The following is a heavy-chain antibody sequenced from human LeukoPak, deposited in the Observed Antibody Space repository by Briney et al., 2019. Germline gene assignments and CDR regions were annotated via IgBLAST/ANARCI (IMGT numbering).Heavy chain of an antibody. D-gene: IGHD3-22*01. J-gene: IGHJ4*02. Sequence: SETLPLTCAVYGGSFSGYYWSWIRQPPGKGLEWIGEINHSGSTNYNPSLKSRVTISVDTSKNQFSLKLSSVTAADTAVYYCARVSDYYYDSSGYLATFDYWGQGTLVTVSS. CDR1: GGSFSGYY. V-gene: IGHV4-34*01. CDR3: ARVSDYYYDSSGYLATFDY. CDR2: INHSGST.